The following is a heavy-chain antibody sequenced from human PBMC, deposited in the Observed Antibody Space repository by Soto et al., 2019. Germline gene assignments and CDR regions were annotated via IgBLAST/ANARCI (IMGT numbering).Heavy chain of an antibody. CDR1: GFTFSGSA. V-gene: IGHV3-73*01. CDR2: IRSKAKSYAT. Sequence: GGSLRLSCAASGFTFSGSAMHWVRQASGKGLEWVGRIRSKAKSYATVYAASVKGGFTISRDDSKNTAYLQMNSLKTEDTAVYYCTRLGIAAAGTDYWGQGTLVTVSS. D-gene: IGHD6-13*01. CDR3: TRLGIAAAGTDY. J-gene: IGHJ4*02.